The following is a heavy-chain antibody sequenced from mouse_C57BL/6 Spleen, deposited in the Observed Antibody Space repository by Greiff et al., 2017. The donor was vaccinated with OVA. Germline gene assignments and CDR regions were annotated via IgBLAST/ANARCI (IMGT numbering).Heavy chain of an antibody. CDR2: ISSGGSYT. D-gene: IGHD1-1*02. CDR1: GFTFSSYG. V-gene: IGHV5-6*01. Sequence: EVKVVESGGDLVKPGGSLKLSCAASGFTFSSYGMSWVRQTPDKRLEWVATISSGGSYTYYPDSVKGRFTISRDNAKNTLYLQMSSLKSEDTARYYCARHMGSWFAYWGQGTLVTVSA. CDR3: ARHMGSWFAY. J-gene: IGHJ3*01.